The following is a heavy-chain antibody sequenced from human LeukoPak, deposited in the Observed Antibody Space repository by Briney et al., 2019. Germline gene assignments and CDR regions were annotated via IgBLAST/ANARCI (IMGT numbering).Heavy chain of an antibody. V-gene: IGHV4-39*07. CDR3: AREFSSGWPPFDY. CDR2: IYYSGRT. D-gene: IGHD6-19*01. J-gene: IGHJ4*02. Sequence: SETLSLTCTVSGGSISGSDYYWGWIRQPPGKGLEWIGSIYYSGRTFYNPSLKSRVTISVDMSKKQFSLKLSSVTAADTAVYYCAREFSSGWPPFDYWGQGTLVTVSS. CDR1: GGSISGSDYY.